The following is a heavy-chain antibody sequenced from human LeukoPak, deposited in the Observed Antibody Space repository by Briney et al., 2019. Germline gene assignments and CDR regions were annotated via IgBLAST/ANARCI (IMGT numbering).Heavy chain of an antibody. J-gene: IGHJ4*02. CDR2: IYHSGST. D-gene: IGHD6-19*01. V-gene: IGHV4-38-2*02. Sequence: KPSETLSLTCTVSGYSISSGYYWGWIRQPPGKGLEWIGSIYHSGSTYYNPSLKSRVTTSVDTSKNQFSLKLSSVTAADTAVYYCARLLQGWSSGLDYWGQGTLVTVSS. CDR1: GYSISSGYY. CDR3: ARLLQGWSSGLDY.